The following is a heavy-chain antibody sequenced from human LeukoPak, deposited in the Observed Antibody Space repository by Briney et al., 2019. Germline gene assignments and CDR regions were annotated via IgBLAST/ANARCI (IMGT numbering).Heavy chain of an antibody. D-gene: IGHD5-18*01. CDR1: GFTFSSYS. V-gene: IGHV3-48*01. Sequence: GGPLRLSCAVSGFTFSSYSMNWARQAPGKGLEWVSYISSSSSTIYYADSVKGRFTISRDNAKNSLYLQMNSLRAEDTAVYYCARDYYVDTAMVTWYFDYWGQGTLVTVSS. J-gene: IGHJ4*02. CDR2: ISSSSSTI. CDR3: ARDYYVDTAMVTWYFDY.